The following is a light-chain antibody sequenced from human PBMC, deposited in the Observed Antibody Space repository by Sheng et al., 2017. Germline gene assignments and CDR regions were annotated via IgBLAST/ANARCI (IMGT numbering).Light chain of an antibody. CDR1: QSVSSS. Sequence: EIVMTQSPATLSVSPGERATLSCRASQSVSSSLAWYQQKPGQAPRLLIYGASTRATGIPARFSGSGSGTEFTLTISSLQSEDFAVYFCQQYNNWPQTFGQGTKLE. V-gene: IGKV3-15*01. CDR3: QQYNNWPQT. CDR2: GAS. J-gene: IGKJ2*01.